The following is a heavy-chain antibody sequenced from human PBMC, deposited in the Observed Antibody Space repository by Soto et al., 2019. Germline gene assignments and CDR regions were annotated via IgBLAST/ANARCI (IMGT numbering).Heavy chain of an antibody. CDR3: ARYGGAY. D-gene: IGHD3-16*01. J-gene: IGHJ4*02. V-gene: IGHV3-30-3*01. CDR1: GFTFSTYA. CDR2: MSYDGSNK. Sequence: QVQLVESGGGVVQPGRSLRLSCAASGFTFSTYAMHWVRRAPGKGLECMAVMSYDGSNKYYADSVKGRFTISRDNSQTALYMQMNSLRPEDTALYYCARYGGAYWGQGTLVIVSS.